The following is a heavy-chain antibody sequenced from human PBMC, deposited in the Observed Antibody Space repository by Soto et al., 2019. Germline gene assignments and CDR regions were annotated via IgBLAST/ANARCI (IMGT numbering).Heavy chain of an antibody. V-gene: IGHV3-15*01. CDR3: SEGWNDF. D-gene: IGHD3-10*01. CDR1: GFMFSSAW. CDR2: IKSNNDGGAA. J-gene: IGHJ4*02. Sequence: EVQVVESGGDLVEPGGSLRLSCVTSGFMFSSAWMSWVRQGPGKGLEWVARIKSNNDGGAADYAAPVNGRFSISRDDSKSTLYLQMSSVIAEDTARYCGSEGWNDFWGLGTLVTVS.